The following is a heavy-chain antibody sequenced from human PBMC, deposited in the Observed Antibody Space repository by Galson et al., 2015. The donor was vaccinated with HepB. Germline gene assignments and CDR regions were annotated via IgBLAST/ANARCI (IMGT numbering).Heavy chain of an antibody. CDR2: ISSDGSNT. CDR1: GFSFSNYR. CDR3: TRDGGGLGL. Sequence: SLRLSCAASGFSFSNYRMHWVRQVPGKGLVWVSLISSDGSNTNYADSVKGRFTISRDNAKNTLYLQLNSLRVEDTAVYYCTRDGGGLGLWGQGTLVTVSS. V-gene: IGHV3-74*01. D-gene: IGHD3-16*01. J-gene: IGHJ4*02.